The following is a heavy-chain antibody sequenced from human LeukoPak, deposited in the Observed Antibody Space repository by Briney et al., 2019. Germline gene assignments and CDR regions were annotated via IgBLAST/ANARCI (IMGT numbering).Heavy chain of an antibody. D-gene: IGHD3-22*01. V-gene: IGHV3-48*01. Sequence: GGSLRLSCAASGFTFSSYSMNWVRQAPGKGLEWVSYISSSRSTIYYADSVKGRFTISRDNSKNTLYLQMNSLRAEDTAVYYCAKVTMIVAGAFDIWGQGTMVTVSS. J-gene: IGHJ3*02. CDR1: GFTFSSYS. CDR3: AKVTMIVAGAFDI. CDR2: ISSSRSTI.